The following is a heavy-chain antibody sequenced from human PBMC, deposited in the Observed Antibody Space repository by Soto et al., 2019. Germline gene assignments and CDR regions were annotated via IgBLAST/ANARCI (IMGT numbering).Heavy chain of an antibody. CDR2: ISGRTGDT. V-gene: IGHV3-23*01. Sequence: PWGSLRLSGEASGRNFTKHPRIWVRRGPGKGLGWVEAISGRTGDTAYAASVRGRFPISRDSSTYTMFLQMNSLRAEDAAVYYCGVEYDYWGQGTLVTVSS. J-gene: IGHJ4*02. CDR1: GRNFTKHP. CDR3: GVEYDY.